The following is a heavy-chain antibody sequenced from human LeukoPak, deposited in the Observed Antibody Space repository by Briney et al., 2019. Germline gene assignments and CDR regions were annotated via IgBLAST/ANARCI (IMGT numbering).Heavy chain of an antibody. CDR3: ANMYSGSPADWFDP. V-gene: IGHV1-18*04. Sequence: ASVKVSCKASGYTFTGYYMHWVRQAPGQGLEWMGWISAYNGNTNYAQKLQGRVTMTTDTSTSTAYMELRSLRSDDTAVYYCANMYSGSPADWFDPWGQGTLVTVSS. J-gene: IGHJ5*02. D-gene: IGHD1-26*01. CDR2: ISAYNGNT. CDR1: GYTFTGYY.